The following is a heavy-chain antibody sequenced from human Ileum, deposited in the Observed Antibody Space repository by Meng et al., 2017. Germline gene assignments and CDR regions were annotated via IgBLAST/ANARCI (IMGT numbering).Heavy chain of an antibody. D-gene: IGHD3-10*01. J-gene: IGHJ6*02. CDR1: GYSFTSYW. CDR2: IYPGDSDA. V-gene: IGHV5-51*01. CDR3: ARHEGSGSYDIYQYGMDV. Sequence: GESLKISCKGSGYSFTSYWIGWVRQMPGKGLEWMGIIYPGDSDARYSPSFQGQVTISADKSISTAYLQWSSLKASDTAMYYCARHEGSGSYDIYQYGMDVWGQGTTVTVSS.